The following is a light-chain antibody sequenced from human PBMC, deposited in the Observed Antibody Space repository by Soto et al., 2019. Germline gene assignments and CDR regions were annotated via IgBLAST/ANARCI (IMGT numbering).Light chain of an antibody. CDR3: SSHTSSATLYV. Sequence: QSALTQPASVSGSPGQSITISCTGTSSDIGGYTYVSWYQQHPGKAPKLMIYGVTNRPSGVSNRFSGSKSGNTASLTISGLQAEDEADYYCSSHTSSATLYVFGTGTKVTVL. CDR1: SSDIGGYTY. CDR2: GVT. J-gene: IGLJ1*01. V-gene: IGLV2-14*01.